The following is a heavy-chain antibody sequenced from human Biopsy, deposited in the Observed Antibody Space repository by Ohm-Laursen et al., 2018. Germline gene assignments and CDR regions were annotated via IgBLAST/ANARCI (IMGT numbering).Heavy chain of an antibody. V-gene: IGHV1-46*01. CDR3: ARGPRGLVVITTTALYFDY. CDR1: GYTFTSYY. Sequence: ASVKVSCQASGYTFTSYYLHWVRQAPGQGLEWMGRINPNNDNTAYAQKFQGRITMTKDTSTSTVYMDLSSLTFDDSAVYYCARGPRGLVVITTTALYFDYWGQGNLVTVSS. J-gene: IGHJ4*02. D-gene: IGHD3-22*01. CDR2: INPNNDNT.